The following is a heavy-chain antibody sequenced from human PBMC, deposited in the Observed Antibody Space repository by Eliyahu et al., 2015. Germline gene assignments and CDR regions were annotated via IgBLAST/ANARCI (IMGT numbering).Heavy chain of an antibody. D-gene: IGHD6-13*01. CDR1: GYSIAGGYY. J-gene: IGHJ3*02. CDR3: ARVEQQLTVGAFDI. V-gene: IGHV4-38-2*01. CDR2: IYHSGST. Sequence: QVQLQESGPGLVKPSETLSLTCAVSGYSIAGGYYWGWXRQPPGKGLEWIGSIYHSGSTYYNPSLKSRVTISVDTSKNQFSLKLSSVTAADTAVYYCARVEQQLTVGAFDIWGQGTMVTVSS.